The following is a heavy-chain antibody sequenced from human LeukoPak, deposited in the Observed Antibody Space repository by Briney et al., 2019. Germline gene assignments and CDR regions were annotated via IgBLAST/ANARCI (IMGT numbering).Heavy chain of an antibody. CDR2: IYPGESDT. CDR3: ARNYCSSTSCYGPFDY. CDR1: GYSFTSYW. D-gene: IGHD2-2*01. Sequence: GESLKISCKGSGYSFTSYWIGWVRQMPGKGLEWMGIIYPGESDTRYSPSFQGQDTISADKSISTAYLQWSSLKASDTAMYYCARNYCSSTSCYGPFDYWGQGTLVTVSS. V-gene: IGHV5-51*01. J-gene: IGHJ4*02.